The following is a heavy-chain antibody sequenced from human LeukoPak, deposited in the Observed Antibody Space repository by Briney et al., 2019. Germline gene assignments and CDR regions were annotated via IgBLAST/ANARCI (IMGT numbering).Heavy chain of an antibody. Sequence: GGALRLSCAASGFTFSSYGMHWVRQPPGKEREWVAVIWYDGSNKYYADSVKGRFTISRDNSKNKLYLQMNSLRAEDTAVYYCARDRAAGAFDYWGQGALVTVSS. D-gene: IGHD6-13*01. CDR2: IWYDGSNK. V-gene: IGHV3-33*01. CDR1: GFTFSSYG. J-gene: IGHJ4*02. CDR3: ARDRAAGAFDY.